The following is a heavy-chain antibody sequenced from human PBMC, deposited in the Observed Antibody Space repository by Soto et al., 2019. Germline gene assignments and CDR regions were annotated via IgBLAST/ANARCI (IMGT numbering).Heavy chain of an antibody. D-gene: IGHD2-2*01. Sequence: EVQLVESGGGLVQPGGSLRLSCAASGFSFSTYWMHWVRQGPGKGLVWVSRNDHDGRSTSYADSVKGRFTIARDNANNTLSLQKNSLTVEDACVYYSVRKASASSMPAEYFQHWGQGTRVTFSS. CDR3: VRKASASSMPAEYFQH. V-gene: IGHV3-74*01. CDR2: NDHDGRST. CDR1: GFSFSTYW. J-gene: IGHJ1*01.